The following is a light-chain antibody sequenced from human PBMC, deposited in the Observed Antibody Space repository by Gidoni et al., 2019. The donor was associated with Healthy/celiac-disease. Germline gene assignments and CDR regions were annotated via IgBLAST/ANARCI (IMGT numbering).Light chain of an antibody. CDR2: AAS. CDR1: QSISSY. Sequence: DIQMTQSPSSLSTSVGDRVTITCRASQSISSYLNWYQQKPGKAPKLLIYAASSLQSGVPSRFSGSGSGTHITLTISSLQPEDFATYYCQQSYTTPFTFXGXTRVEIK. V-gene: IGKV1-39*01. CDR3: QQSYTTPFT. J-gene: IGKJ4*01.